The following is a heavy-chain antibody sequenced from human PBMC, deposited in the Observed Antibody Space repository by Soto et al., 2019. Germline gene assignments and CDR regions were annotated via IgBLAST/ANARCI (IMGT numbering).Heavy chain of an antibody. CDR2: IDPSDSYT. J-gene: IGHJ6*02. V-gene: IGHV5-10-1*01. D-gene: IGHD6-19*01. Sequence: PGESLKISCKGSGYSFTNFWISWVRQMPGKGLQWMGRIDPSDSYTNYSPSFQGHVTISVDKSINTAYLQWSSLKASDTAMYYCARHIAVHQYYSGMDVWGQGTTVTVSS. CDR3: ARHIAVHQYYSGMDV. CDR1: GYSFTNFW.